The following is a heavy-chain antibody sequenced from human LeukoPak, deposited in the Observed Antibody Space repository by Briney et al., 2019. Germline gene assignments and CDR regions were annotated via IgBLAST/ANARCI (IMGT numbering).Heavy chain of an antibody. J-gene: IGHJ3*02. CDR1: GASISSGNYY. CDR2: IYTSGST. CDR3: ARDSRDYVWGSYRPDAFDI. V-gene: IGHV4-61*02. D-gene: IGHD3-16*02. Sequence: SQTLSLTCTVSGASISSGNYYWSWIRQPAGKGLEWIGRIYTSGSTNYNPSLKSRVTISVDTSKNQFSLKLSSVTAADTAVYYCARDSRDYVWGSYRPDAFDIWGQGTMVTVSS.